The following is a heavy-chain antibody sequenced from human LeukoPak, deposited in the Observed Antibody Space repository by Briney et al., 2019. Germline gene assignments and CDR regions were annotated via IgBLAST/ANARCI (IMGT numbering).Heavy chain of an antibody. CDR3: ARETYYDSSGITDY. CDR2: IYYSGST. Sequence: PSETLSLTCTVSGGSISSSSYYWGWIRQPPGKGLECIGSIYYSGSTYYNPSLKSRVTISVDTSKNQFSLKLSSVTAADTAVYYCARETYYDSSGITDYWGQGTLVTVSS. V-gene: IGHV4-39*07. CDR1: GGSISSSSYY. J-gene: IGHJ4*02. D-gene: IGHD3-22*01.